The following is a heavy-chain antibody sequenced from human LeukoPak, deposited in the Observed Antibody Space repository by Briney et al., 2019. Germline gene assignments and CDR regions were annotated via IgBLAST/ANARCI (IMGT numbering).Heavy chain of an antibody. D-gene: IGHD3-22*01. V-gene: IGHV4-39*06. Sequence: PSETLSLTCTVSDGSISGTNYYWAWFRQPPGKGPEWIGNIHHRGTVYYNPSLKSRVTISVDTSKNQFPLNLMSVTAADTAMYFCARVTQYDTSAYSRNYYYVDVWGKGTTVTVSS. CDR2: IHHRGTV. CDR1: DGSISGTNYY. J-gene: IGHJ6*03. CDR3: ARVTQYDTSAYSRNYYYVDV.